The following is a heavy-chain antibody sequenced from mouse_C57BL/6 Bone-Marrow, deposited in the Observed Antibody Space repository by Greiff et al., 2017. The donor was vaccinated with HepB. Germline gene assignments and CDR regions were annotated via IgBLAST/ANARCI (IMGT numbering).Heavy chain of an antibody. J-gene: IGHJ4*01. D-gene: IGHD1-1*01. CDR2: IHPNSGST. V-gene: IGHV1-64*01. CDR1: GYTFTSYW. CDR3: ARMGYYYGSCAMDY. Sequence: QVHVKQPGAELVKPGASVKLSCKASGYTFTSYWMHWVKQRPGQGLEWIGMIHPNSGSTNYNEKFKSKATLTVEKSSSTAYMQLSSLTSEDSAVYYCARMGYYYGSCAMDYWGQGTSVTVSS.